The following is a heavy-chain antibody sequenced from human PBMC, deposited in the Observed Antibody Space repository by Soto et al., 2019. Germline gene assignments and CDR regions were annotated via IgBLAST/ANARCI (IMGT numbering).Heavy chain of an antibody. J-gene: IGHJ6*02. V-gene: IGHV4-34*01. CDR1: GGSFSGYY. Sequence: SETLSLTCAVYGGSFSGYYWSWIRQPPGKGLEWIGEINHSGSTNYNPSLKSRVTISVDTSKNQFSLKLSSVTAADTAVYYCARVQAGVWGQGTTVTVSS. CDR3: ARVQAGV. CDR2: INHSGST.